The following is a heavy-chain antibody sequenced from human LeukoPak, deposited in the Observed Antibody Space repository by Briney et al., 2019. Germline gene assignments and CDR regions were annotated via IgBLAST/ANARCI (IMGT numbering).Heavy chain of an antibody. CDR2: ISSSSSYI. Sequence: GESLRLSCAASGFSFSDYWMSWVRQAPGKGLEWVSSISSSSSYIYHADSVKGRFTISRDNAKNPLYLQMNSLRAEDTAVYYCARDGGAAAGFFDYWGQGTLVTVSS. CDR1: GFSFSDYW. J-gene: IGHJ4*02. D-gene: IGHD6-13*01. CDR3: ARDGGAAAGFFDY. V-gene: IGHV3-21*01.